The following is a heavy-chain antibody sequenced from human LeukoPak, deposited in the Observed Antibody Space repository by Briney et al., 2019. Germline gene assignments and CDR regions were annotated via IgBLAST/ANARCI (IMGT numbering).Heavy chain of an antibody. J-gene: IGHJ5*02. CDR3: VRSQSAATYDA. CDR1: GFTFSSHS. D-gene: IGHD3-16*01. Sequence: PGGSLRLSCAGSGFTFSSHSMHWVRQAPGKGLEWVGIIWHDGGTTYYGDSVRGRFTISRDNCKNTLDLQMSSLRDGDTAVYFCVRSQSAATYDAWGQGTLVTVSS. CDR2: IWHDGGTT. V-gene: IGHV3-33*01.